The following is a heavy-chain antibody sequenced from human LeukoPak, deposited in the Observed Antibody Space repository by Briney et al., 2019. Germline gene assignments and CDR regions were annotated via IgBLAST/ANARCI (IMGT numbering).Heavy chain of an antibody. CDR3: ARGYSSSWDYYYYGMDV. J-gene: IGHJ6*02. V-gene: IGHV4-59*01. CDR2: IYYSGST. CDR1: GVSISSYY. Sequence: SETLSLTCTVSGVSISSYYWSWIRQPPGKGLEWIGYIYYSGSTNYNPSLKSRVTISVDTSKNQFSLKLSSVTAADTAVYYCARGYSSSWDYYYYGMDVWGQGTTVTVSS. D-gene: IGHD6-13*01.